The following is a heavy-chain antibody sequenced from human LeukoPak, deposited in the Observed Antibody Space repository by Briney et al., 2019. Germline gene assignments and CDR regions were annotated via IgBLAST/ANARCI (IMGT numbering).Heavy chain of an antibody. J-gene: IGHJ4*02. CDR3: VRSNRGALFDC. D-gene: IGHD1-14*01. Sequence: GESLKISCTVSGYSFPNYWIGWVRQMPGKGLEWMGIIYPTDSDTKYSPSFQGQVTISADKSVNTVYLQWNSLKASDTAIYYCVRSNRGALFDCWGQGTLVTVSS. CDR2: IYPTDSDT. V-gene: IGHV5-51*01. CDR1: GYSFPNYW.